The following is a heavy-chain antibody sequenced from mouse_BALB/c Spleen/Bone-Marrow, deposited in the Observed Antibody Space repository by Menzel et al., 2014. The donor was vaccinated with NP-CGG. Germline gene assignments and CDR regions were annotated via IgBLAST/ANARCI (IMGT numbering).Heavy chain of an antibody. V-gene: IGHV1S135*01. Sequence: VQLQQSGPELMKPGASVKISCKASGYSFTSYYMHWVKQSHGKSLEWIGYIDPFNGGTSYNQKFKGKATLTVDKSSSTAYMHLSSLTSEDSAVYYCARRDYGSSFYAMDYWGQGTSVTVPS. D-gene: IGHD1-1*01. CDR1: GYSFTSYY. CDR3: ARRDYGSSFYAMDY. J-gene: IGHJ4*01. CDR2: IDPFNGGT.